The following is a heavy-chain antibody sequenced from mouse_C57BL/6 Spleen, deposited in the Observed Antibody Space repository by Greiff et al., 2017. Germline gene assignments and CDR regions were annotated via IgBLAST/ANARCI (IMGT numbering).Heavy chain of an antibody. CDR3: ARGGYSNYRAMDY. V-gene: IGHV1-54*01. D-gene: IGHD2-5*01. CDR1: GYAFTNYL. CDR2: INPGSGGT. J-gene: IGHJ4*01. Sequence: VQLQQSGAELVRPGTSVKVSCKASGYAFTNYLIEWVKQRPGQGLEWIGVINPGSGGTNYNGKFKGKATLTADKSSSTAYMRLSSLTSEDSAVYFCARGGYSNYRAMDYWGQGTSVTVSS.